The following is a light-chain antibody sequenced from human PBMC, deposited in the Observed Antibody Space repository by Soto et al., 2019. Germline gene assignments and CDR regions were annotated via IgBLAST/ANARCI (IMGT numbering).Light chain of an antibody. CDR1: QSVSNY. J-gene: IGKJ4*01. V-gene: IGKV3-11*01. CDR2: DAS. CDR3: QQRSNWPLT. Sequence: EIVLTQSPATLSLSPGEGATLSCRASQSVSNYLAWYQQKPGQAPRLLIYDASNRATGIPARFSGSGSGTDFTLTISNLEPEDFAVYYCQQRSNWPLTFGGGTKVDI.